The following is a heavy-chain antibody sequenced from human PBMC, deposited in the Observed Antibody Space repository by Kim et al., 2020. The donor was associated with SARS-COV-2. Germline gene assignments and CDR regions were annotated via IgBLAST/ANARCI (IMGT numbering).Heavy chain of an antibody. D-gene: IGHD1-26*01. J-gene: IGHJ4*02. CDR1: GFTFSSYS. CDR3: ARDLLVGGSGPLYYFDY. V-gene: IGHV3-21*01. Sequence: GGSLRLSCAASGFTFSSYSMNWVRQAPGKGLEWVSSISSSSSYIYYADSVKGRFTISRDNAKNSLYLQMNSLRAEDTAVYYCARDLLVGGSGPLYYFDYWGQGTLVTVSS. CDR2: ISSSSSYI.